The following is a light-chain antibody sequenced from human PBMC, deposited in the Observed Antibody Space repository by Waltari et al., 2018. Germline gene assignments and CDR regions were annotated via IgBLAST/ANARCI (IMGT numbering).Light chain of an antibody. V-gene: IGKV3-15*01. J-gene: IGKJ5*01. CDR3: QQYNNWPPIT. Sequence: DIVMPQSPATMSVSPGARATLPCRASQRVSSNLAGYQPKPGQAPRLLILGASTRAASIPARFSGSGSGTKFTLTIGSLQSEDFAVYYCQQYNNWPPITFGQGTQLEIK. CDR2: GAS. CDR1: QRVSSN.